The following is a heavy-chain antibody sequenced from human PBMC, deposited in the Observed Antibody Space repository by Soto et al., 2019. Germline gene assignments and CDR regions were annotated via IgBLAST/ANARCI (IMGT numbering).Heavy chain of an antibody. Sequence: SETLSLTCTVSGGSISSSSYYWGWIRQPPGKGLEWIGSIYYSGSTYYNPSLKSRVTISVDTSKNQFSLKLSSVTAADTAVYYCARHRSDFWSGYNLSWFDPWGQGXLVTVYS. V-gene: IGHV4-39*01. CDR3: ARHRSDFWSGYNLSWFDP. J-gene: IGHJ5*02. CDR1: GGSISSSSYY. CDR2: IYYSGST. D-gene: IGHD3-3*01.